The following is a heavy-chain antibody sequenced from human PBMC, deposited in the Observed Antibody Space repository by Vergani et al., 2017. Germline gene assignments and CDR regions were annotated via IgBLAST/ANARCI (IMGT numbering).Heavy chain of an antibody. CDR2: IDWDDDK. V-gene: IGHV2-70*04. D-gene: IGHD7-27*01. CDR1: GFSLSTSGMR. CDR3: ARSSNWGSTGFDY. Sequence: QVTLKESGPALVKPTQTLTLTCTFSGFSLSTSGMRVSWILQPPGKALEWLARIDWDDDKFYSTSLKTRLTISKDTSKNQVVLTMTNMDPVDTATYYCARSSNWGSTGFDYWGQGTLVTVSS. J-gene: IGHJ4*02.